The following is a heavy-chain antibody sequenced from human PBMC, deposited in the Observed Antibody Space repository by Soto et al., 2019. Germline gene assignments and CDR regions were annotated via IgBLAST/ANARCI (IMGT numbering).Heavy chain of an antibody. V-gene: IGHV1-2*04. D-gene: IGHD5-12*01. CDR2: INPNSGGT. Sequence: ASVKVSCQASGYTFTGYYMHWVRQAPGQGLEWMGWINPNSGGTNYAQKFQGWVTMTRDTSISTAYMELSRLRSDDTAGYYCARDREGYNDALDIWGQGTMGTVSS. CDR1: GYTFTGYY. CDR3: ARDREGYNDALDI. J-gene: IGHJ3*02.